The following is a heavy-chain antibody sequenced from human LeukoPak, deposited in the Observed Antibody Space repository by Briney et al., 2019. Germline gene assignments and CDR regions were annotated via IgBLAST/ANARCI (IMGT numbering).Heavy chain of an antibody. CDR1: GGSISSSNYY. V-gene: IGHV4-39*07. J-gene: IGHJ4*02. Sequence: SETLSLTCAVSGGSISSSNYYWGWIRQPPGKGLEWIGSIYYSGSTYYNPSLKSRVTISVDTSKNQFSLKLSSVTAADTAVYYCARATNSYGYTTFGYWGQGTLVTVSS. D-gene: IGHD5-18*01. CDR2: IYYSGST. CDR3: ARATNSYGYTTFGY.